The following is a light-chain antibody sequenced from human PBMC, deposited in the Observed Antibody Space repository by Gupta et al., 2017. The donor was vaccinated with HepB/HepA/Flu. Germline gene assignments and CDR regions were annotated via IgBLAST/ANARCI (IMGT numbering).Light chain of an antibody. CDR3: QQTYNTPIT. J-gene: IGKJ5*01. CDR1: QSIRTY. V-gene: IGKV1-39*01. Sequence: DIQMTQSPSSLSASVGDRVTISCRSGQSIRTYLNWYQLKPGKAPKLLIYAASSLQSGVPSRFSGSGSGTYFTLTISSLQPEDFATYYCQQTYNTPITFGQGTQVEIK. CDR2: AAS.